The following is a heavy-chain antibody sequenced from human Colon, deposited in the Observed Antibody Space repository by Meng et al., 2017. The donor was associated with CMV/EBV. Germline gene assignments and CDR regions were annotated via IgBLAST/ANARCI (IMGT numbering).Heavy chain of an antibody. CDR1: GGSISSSNW. CDR2: IYHSGST. CDR3: ARASTTVTTGAFDI. D-gene: IGHD4-11*01. V-gene: IGHV4-4*02. Sequence: SETLSLTCAVSGGSISSSNWWSWVRQPPGKGLEWIGEIYHSGSTNYNPSLKSRVTISVDKSKNQFSLKLSSVTAADTAVYYCARASTTVTTGAFDIWGQGTMVTVSS. J-gene: IGHJ3*02.